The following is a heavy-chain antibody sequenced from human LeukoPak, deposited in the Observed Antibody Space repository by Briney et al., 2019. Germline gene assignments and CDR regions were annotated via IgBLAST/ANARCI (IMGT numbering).Heavy chain of an antibody. CDR3: ARVLDGYMDV. Sequence: SETLSLTCTVSGGSIRSYYWSWIRQPPGKGLEWIGYIYYSGSTNYNPSLKSRVTISVDTSKNQFSLKLSSVTAADTAVYYCARVLDGYMDVWGKGTTVTISS. CDR1: GGSIRSYY. CDR2: IYYSGST. V-gene: IGHV4-59*08. J-gene: IGHJ6*03.